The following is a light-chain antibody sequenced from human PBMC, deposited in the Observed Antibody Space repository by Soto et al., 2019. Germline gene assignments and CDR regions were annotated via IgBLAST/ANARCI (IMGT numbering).Light chain of an antibody. CDR1: QGISNF. CDR3: QKYSSVIT. V-gene: IGKV1-27*01. CDR2: AAS. Sequence: DIQMTQSPSSLYASVGDRDTITCRASQGISNFLAWYQQKPGKVPKLLISAASTLQSGVPSRFSGSGSGTDFTLTITSLQPEDVATYYCQKYSSVITFGQGTRLEIK. J-gene: IGKJ5*01.